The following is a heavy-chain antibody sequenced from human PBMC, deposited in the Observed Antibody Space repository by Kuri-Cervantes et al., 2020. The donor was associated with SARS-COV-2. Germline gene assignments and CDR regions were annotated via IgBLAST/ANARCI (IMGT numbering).Heavy chain of an antibody. Sequence: GESLKISCAASGFTFSSYWMSWVRQAPGKGLEWVANIKQDGSEEYYVDSVKGRFTISRDNAKNSLYLQMNSLRAEDTAVYYCARDSGYYYDSSGYSNLDYWGQGTLVTVSS. CDR1: GFTFSSYW. D-gene: IGHD3-22*01. CDR3: ARDSGYYYDSSGYSNLDY. CDR2: IKQDGSEE. V-gene: IGHV3-7*01. J-gene: IGHJ4*02.